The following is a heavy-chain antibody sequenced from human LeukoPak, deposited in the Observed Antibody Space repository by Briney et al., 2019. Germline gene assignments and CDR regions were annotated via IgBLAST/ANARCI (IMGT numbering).Heavy chain of an antibody. CDR3: ANWNARTHTNDD. J-gene: IGHJ4*02. CDR1: GGSISSSSYY. V-gene: IGHV4-39*01. D-gene: IGHD1-1*01. CDR2: IYYSGST. Sequence: SETLSLTCTVSGGSISSSSYYWGWIRQPPGKGLEWIGSIYYSGSTYYNPSLKSRVTISVDTSKNQFSLNLTSVTAADTAVYYCANWNARTHTNDDWGQGTLVTVSS.